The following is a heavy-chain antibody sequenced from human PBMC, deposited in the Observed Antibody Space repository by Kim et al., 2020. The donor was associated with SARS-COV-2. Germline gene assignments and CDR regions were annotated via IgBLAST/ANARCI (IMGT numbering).Heavy chain of an antibody. J-gene: IGHJ3*02. Sequence: GESLKISCKGSGYSFTSYWIGWVRQMPGKGLEWMGIIYAGDSDTRYSPSFQGQVTISADKSITTAYLQWSSLKASDTAMYYCARKEESHAFDIWGQGTMVTVSS. CDR3: ARKEESHAFDI. D-gene: IGHD3-10*01. CDR2: IYAGDSDT. CDR1: GYSFTSYW. V-gene: IGHV5-51*01.